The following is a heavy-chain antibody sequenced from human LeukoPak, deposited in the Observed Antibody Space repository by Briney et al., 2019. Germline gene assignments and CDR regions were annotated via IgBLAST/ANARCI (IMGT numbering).Heavy chain of an antibody. D-gene: IGHD6-19*01. Sequence: PSETLSLTCTVSGGSISSSPYYWGWIRQPPGKGLEWIGNIYYSGSTYYNPSLKTRVTISVDTSKIQVSLKLTSVTAAGLGLYYCARHAPVDGNWPRPLDYWGQGSLVTVSS. CDR2: IYYSGST. CDR1: GGSISSSPYY. J-gene: IGHJ4*02. CDR3: ARHAPVDGNWPRPLDY. V-gene: IGHV4-39*01.